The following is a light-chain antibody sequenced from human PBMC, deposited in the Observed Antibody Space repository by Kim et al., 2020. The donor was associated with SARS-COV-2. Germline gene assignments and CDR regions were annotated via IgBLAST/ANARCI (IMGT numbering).Light chain of an antibody. CDR1: NIGSKS. CDR2: DDS. J-gene: IGLJ2*01. Sequence: APGKTARITCGVNNIGSKSVYWYQQKSGQAPVLVVFDDSDRPSGIPERFSGSRSGNTATLTVIRVEAGDEADYYCQVWDTNSDHVVFGGGTQLTVL. CDR3: QVWDTNSDHVV. V-gene: IGLV3-21*03.